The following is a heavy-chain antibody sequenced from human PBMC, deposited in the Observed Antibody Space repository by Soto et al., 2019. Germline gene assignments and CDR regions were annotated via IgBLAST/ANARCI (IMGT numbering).Heavy chain of an antibody. CDR3: ARDLYYDSSGSPFYYYYGMDV. CDR2: INPNSGGT. Sequence: ASVKVSCEASGYTFTGYYMHWVRQAPGQGLEWMGWINPNSGGTNYAQKFQGWVTMTRDTSISTAYMELSRLRSDDTAVYYCARDLYYDSSGSPFYYYYGMDVWGQGTTVTVSS. CDR1: GYTFTGYY. D-gene: IGHD3-22*01. V-gene: IGHV1-2*04. J-gene: IGHJ6*02.